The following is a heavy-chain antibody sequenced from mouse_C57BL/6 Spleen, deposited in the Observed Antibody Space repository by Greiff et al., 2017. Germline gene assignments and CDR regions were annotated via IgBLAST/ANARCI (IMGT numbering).Heavy chain of an antibody. CDR1: GYSFTDYN. D-gene: IGHD1-1*01. Sequence: EVKLMESGPELVKPGASVKISCKASGYSFTDYNMNWVKQSNGKSLEWIGVINPNYGTTSYNQKFKGKATLTVDQSSSTAYMQLNSLTSEDSAVYYCASSPLYYGSSRLDYWGQGTTLTVSS. V-gene: IGHV1-39*01. CDR3: ASSPLYYGSSRLDY. J-gene: IGHJ2*01. CDR2: INPNYGTT.